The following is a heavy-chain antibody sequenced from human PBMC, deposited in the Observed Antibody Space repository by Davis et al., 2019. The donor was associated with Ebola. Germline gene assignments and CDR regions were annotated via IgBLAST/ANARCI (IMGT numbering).Heavy chain of an antibody. CDR3: ARDSIVYDFWSGYKGV. CDR1: GFTFSSYW. Sequence: GESLKISCAASGFTFSSYWMSWVRQAPGKGLEWVTNIKQDGSEKYYVDSVKGRFTISRDNAKNSLYLQMNSLRAEDTAVYYCARDSIVYDFWSGYKGVWGQGTLVTVSS. CDR2: IKQDGSEK. D-gene: IGHD3-3*01. J-gene: IGHJ4*02. V-gene: IGHV3-7*01.